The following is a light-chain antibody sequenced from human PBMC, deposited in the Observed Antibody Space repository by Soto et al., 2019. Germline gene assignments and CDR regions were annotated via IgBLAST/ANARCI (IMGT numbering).Light chain of an antibody. CDR1: QNIGMS. Sequence: DIQMTQSPSSLSASVGDRVTITCRAGQNIGMSLNWFQQKPGKAPKLLIYGASALQPGVPTRFSGSGSGTDFTLTISSLQPEDFATYYCQQYKAYSYTFGQGTKLEMK. V-gene: IGKV1-39*01. CDR2: GAS. CDR3: QQYKAYSYT. J-gene: IGKJ2*01.